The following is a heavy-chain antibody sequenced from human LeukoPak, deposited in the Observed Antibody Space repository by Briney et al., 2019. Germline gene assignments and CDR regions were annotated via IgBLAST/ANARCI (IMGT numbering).Heavy chain of an antibody. CDR1: GFTFSSYW. CDR2: IKQDGSEK. Sequence: GGSLRLSCAASGFTFSSYWMSWVRQAPGKGLEWVANIKQDGSEKYYVDSVKGRFTISRDNAKNSLYLQMNSLRAEDTAVYYCARGNYDILTYYYYYYMDVWGKGTTVTVSS. CDR3: ARGNYDILTYYYYYYMDV. J-gene: IGHJ6*03. D-gene: IGHD3-9*01. V-gene: IGHV3-7*01.